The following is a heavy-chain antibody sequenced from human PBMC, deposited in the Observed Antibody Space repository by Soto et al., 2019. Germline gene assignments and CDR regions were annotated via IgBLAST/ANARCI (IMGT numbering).Heavy chain of an antibody. CDR3: ANNLAPVGADIDY. Sequence: EVQLLESGGGLVQPGGSLRLSCAASGFTFSSYAMSWVRQAPGKGLEWVSAISGSGGSTYYADSVKGRFTITRDNSKNTLYLQMNSLRAEDTAVYYCANNLAPVGADIDYWGQGTLVTVSS. CDR2: ISGSGGST. V-gene: IGHV3-23*01. D-gene: IGHD1-26*01. CDR1: GFTFSSYA. J-gene: IGHJ4*02.